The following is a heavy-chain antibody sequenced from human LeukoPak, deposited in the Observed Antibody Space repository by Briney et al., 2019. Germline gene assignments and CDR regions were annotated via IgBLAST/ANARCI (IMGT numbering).Heavy chain of an antibody. J-gene: IGHJ6*02. D-gene: IGHD3-16*01. CDR1: GFTFSSYE. Sequence: GGSLRLSCAASGFTFSSYEMNWVRQPPGKGLEWVSSISSGSSYMFYADSVKGRFTISRDSAKNSLYLQMNSLRAEDTAVYYCARVGDYYGMDVWGQGTTVTVSS. CDR2: ISSGSSYM. CDR3: ARVGDYYGMDV. V-gene: IGHV3-21*01.